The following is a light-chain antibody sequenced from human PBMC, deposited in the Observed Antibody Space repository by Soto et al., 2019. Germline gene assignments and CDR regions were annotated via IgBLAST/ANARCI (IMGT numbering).Light chain of an antibody. V-gene: IGKV4-1*01. CDR3: QQYYSTTRT. CDR2: WAS. Sequence: ILMTESPASMSVSLGDSATINCKFSQTVLYSSNKKNHLAWYQQTPGKPPKLLFSWASTREGGVPHRLSDSGSGTDFTLSIGSLQAEDVAVYYCQQYYSTTRTFGQGTKVDI. CDR1: QTVLYSSNKKNH. J-gene: IGKJ1*01.